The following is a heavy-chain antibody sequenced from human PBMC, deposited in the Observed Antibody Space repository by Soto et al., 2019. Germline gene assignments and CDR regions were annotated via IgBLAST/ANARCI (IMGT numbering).Heavy chain of an antibody. V-gene: IGHV1-18*01. CDR3: ARDTQYSGSYYGYDY. CDR1: GYTFTSYG. CDR2: ISAYNGNT. J-gene: IGHJ4*02. Sequence: ASVKVSCKASGYTFTSYGISWVRQAPGQGLEWMGWISAYNGNTNYAQKLQGRVTMTTDTSTSTANMELRSLRSDDTAVYYCARDTQYSGSYYGYDYWGQGTLVTVSS. D-gene: IGHD1-26*01.